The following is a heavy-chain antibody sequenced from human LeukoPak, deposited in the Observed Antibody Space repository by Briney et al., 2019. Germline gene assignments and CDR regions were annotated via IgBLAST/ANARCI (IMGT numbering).Heavy chain of an antibody. D-gene: IGHD3-22*01. V-gene: IGHV1-69*13. Sequence: ASGKLACKASGGTFSSYAISWVRQPPGQGLEWMGGIIPIFGTANYAQKFQGRVTITADESTSTAYMELSSLRYEDKAVYYCARDALDYYDSSGYYSDAFDIWGQGTMVTVSS. CDR1: GGTFSSYA. CDR2: IIPIFGTA. J-gene: IGHJ3*02. CDR3: ARDALDYYDSSGYYSDAFDI.